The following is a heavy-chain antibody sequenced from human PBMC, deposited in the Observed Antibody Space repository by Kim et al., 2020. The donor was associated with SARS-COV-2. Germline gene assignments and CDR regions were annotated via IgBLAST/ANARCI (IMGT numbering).Heavy chain of an antibody. CDR1: GYTFTSYA. CDR3: ARELSIAVAWVDAFEV. J-gene: IGHJ3*01. D-gene: IGHD6-19*01. CDR2: INTNTGNP. Sequence: ASVKVSCKASGYTFTSYAMNWVRQAPGQGLEWMGWINTNTGNPTYAQGFTGRFVFSLDTSVSTAYLQISSLKAEDTAVYYCARELSIAVAWVDAFEVWGQGTMVTVSS. V-gene: IGHV7-4-1*02.